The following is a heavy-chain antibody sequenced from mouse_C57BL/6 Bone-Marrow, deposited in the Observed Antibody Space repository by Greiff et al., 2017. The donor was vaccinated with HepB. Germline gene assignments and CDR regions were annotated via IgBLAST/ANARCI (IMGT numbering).Heavy chain of an antibody. D-gene: IGHD3-1*01. V-gene: IGHV1-64*01. CDR2: IHPNSGST. Sequence: QVQLQQPGAELVKPGASVKLSCKASGYTFTSYWMHWVKQRPGQGLEWIGMIHPNSGSTNYNEKFKSKATLTVDKSSSTAYMQLSSLTSEDAAVYYCARSGRRNAMDYWGQGTSVTVSA. J-gene: IGHJ4*01. CDR3: ARSGRRNAMDY. CDR1: GYTFTSYW.